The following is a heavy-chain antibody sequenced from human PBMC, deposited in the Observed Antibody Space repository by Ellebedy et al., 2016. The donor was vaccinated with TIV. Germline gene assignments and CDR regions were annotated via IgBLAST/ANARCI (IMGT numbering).Heavy chain of an antibody. V-gene: IGHV3-30*18. J-gene: IGHJ4*02. D-gene: IGHD5-24*01. CDR2: VSYVGNNK. Sequence: GESLKISCAASGFTFSTYGMHWVRQAPGKGLEWVAVVSYVGNNKYYAESVKGRFTISRDNSKNTLYLQMNSLGAEDTAVYYCAKDAREKAKISWELDYWGQGTLVTVSS. CDR1: GFTFSTYG. CDR3: AKDAREKAKISWELDY.